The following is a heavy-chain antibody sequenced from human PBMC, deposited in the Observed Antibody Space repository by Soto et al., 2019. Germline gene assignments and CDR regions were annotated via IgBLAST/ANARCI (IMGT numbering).Heavy chain of an antibody. V-gene: IGHV1-2*02. Sequence: SCKASGYTFTGYFMHWARHAPGQVIEWMGCINPNSGGTNYAQKFQGRVTMTRDTSISTAYMGLSRLRSDDTAVYYCATSPLYCSGGSCYSLNYYYGMDVWGQGTTVTVSS. J-gene: IGHJ6*02. CDR2: INPNSGGT. CDR1: GYTFTGYF. D-gene: IGHD2-15*01. CDR3: ATSPLYCSGGSCYSLNYYYGMDV.